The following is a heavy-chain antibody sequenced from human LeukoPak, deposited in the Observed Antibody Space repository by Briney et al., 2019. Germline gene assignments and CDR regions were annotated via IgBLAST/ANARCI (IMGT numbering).Heavy chain of an antibody. V-gene: IGHV3-48*03. CDR2: ISSSGSTI. D-gene: IGHD5-18*01. CDR1: GFTFSSYE. CDR3: ARDRDTAMGDAFDI. Sequence: PGGSLRLSCAASGFTFSSYEMHWVRQAPEKGLEWVSYISSSGSTIYYADSVKGRFTISRDNAKNSLYLQMNSLRAEDTAVYYCARDRDTAMGDAFDIWGQGTMVTVSS. J-gene: IGHJ3*02.